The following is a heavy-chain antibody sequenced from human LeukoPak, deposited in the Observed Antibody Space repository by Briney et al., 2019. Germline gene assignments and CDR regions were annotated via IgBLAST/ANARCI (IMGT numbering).Heavy chain of an antibody. J-gene: IGHJ4*02. V-gene: IGHV1-8*01. Sequence: ASVKVSCKASGYTLSSHDINWVRQATGQGLEWMGWMNPNSGNTGYAQKFQGRVNMTRNTSISTAYMELSSLRSEDTAVYYCARKFLGSRGYYFDYWGQGTLVTVSS. D-gene: IGHD3-10*01. CDR1: GYTLSSHD. CDR2: MNPNSGNT. CDR3: ARKFLGSRGYYFDY.